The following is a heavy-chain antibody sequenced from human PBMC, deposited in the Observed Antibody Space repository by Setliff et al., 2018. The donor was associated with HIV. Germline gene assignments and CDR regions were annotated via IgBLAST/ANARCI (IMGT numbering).Heavy chain of an antibody. D-gene: IGHD2-2*01. V-gene: IGHV2-70*12. CDR2: IDWDDDK. CDR3: AHSLYCSSSNCSGLLFDY. Sequence: SGPTLVNPTQTLTLTCTFSGFSLSTSAMRVSWIRQPPGKALEWLARIDWDDDKFYSTSLKTRLTISKDTSKNQVVLTMTNMDPVDTATYYCAHSLYCSSSNCSGLLFDYWGQGTLVTVSS. J-gene: IGHJ4*02. CDR1: GFSLSTSAMR.